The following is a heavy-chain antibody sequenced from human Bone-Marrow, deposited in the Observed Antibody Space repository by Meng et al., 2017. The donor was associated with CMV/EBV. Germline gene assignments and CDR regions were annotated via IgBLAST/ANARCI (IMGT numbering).Heavy chain of an antibody. CDR2: IYSGGST. D-gene: IGHD2-2*01. CDR3: ARDLRPAALYTNYYYYYGMDV. V-gene: IGHV3-66*02. Sequence: LSLTCAASGFTVSSNYMSWVRQAPGKGLEWVSVIYSGGSTYYADSVKGRFTISRDNSKNTLYLQMNSLRAEDTAVYYCARDLRPAALYTNYYYYYGMDVWGQGTTVTVSS. CDR1: GFTVSSNY. J-gene: IGHJ6*02.